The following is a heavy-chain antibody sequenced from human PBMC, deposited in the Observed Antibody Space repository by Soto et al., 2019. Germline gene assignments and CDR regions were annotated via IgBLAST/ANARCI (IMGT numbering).Heavy chain of an antibody. V-gene: IGHV3-74*01. J-gene: IGHJ4*02. D-gene: IGHD6-13*01. CDR1: GYTLSSSW. CDR3: ARAVGYFYCSLD. Sequence: PGGSPTLTPAASGYTLSSSWMHWVRQAPGKGLVWVSRINIDGRTSNYADSVKGRFTISRDNAKNTLYLQLNSLRVEDTAVYYCARAVGYFYCSLDWGEVTFVTVSS. CDR2: INIDGRTS.